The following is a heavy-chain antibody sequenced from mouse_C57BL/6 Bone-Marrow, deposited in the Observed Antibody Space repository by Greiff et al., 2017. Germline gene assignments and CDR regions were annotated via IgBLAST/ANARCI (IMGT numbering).Heavy chain of an antibody. D-gene: IGHD1-3*01. Sequence: QVQLLQSGAELVKPGASVKFSCKASGYTFTSYWMHWVKQRPGQGLEWIGMIHPNSGITNYNEKFKNKATLTVDNASSTAYMQLSSLTAEDSAVYYYECWRLTKPFANGGKGTLVTVSA. CDR3: ECWRLTKPFAN. J-gene: IGHJ3*01. CDR1: GYTFTSYW. CDR2: IHPNSGIT. V-gene: IGHV1-64*01.